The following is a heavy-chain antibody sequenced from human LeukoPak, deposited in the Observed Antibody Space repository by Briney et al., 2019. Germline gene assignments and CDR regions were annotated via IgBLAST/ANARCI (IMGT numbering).Heavy chain of an antibody. Sequence: PGGSLRLSCAASGFTFSSYAMHWVRQAPGKGLEWVAVISYDGSNKYYADSVKGRFTISRDNSKNTLYLQMNSLRAEDTAVYYCARDSYRSRLDWWGQGTLVTVSS. J-gene: IGHJ4*02. CDR3: ARDSYRSRLDW. CDR2: ISYDGSNK. V-gene: IGHV3-30*04. D-gene: IGHD6-25*01. CDR1: GFTFSSYA.